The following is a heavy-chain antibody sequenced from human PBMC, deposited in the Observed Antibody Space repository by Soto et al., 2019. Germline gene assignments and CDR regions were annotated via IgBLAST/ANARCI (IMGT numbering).Heavy chain of an antibody. CDR2: INPSGGST. CDR3: ARKESKYSGMDV. V-gene: IGHV1-46*01. D-gene: IGHD2-21*01. CDR1: GYTFTNYY. Sequence: ASVPVSCKASGYTFTNYYMHCVVRSPGQWLDWMGVINPSGGSTTYAQKFQGRGTMTRDTSTSTVYMELSSLISEDTTEYYCARKESKYSGMDVWGQGTTVTVSS. J-gene: IGHJ6*02.